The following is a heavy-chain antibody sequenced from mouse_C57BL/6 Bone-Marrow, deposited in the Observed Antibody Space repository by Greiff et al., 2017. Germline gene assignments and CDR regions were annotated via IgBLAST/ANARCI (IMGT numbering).Heavy chain of an antibody. J-gene: IGHJ2*01. Sequence: VKLMESGAELVRPGTSVKVSCKASGYAFTNYLIEWVKQRPGQGLEWIGVINPGSGGTNYNEKFKGKATLTADQSSSTAYMQLSSLTSEDSAVYFCARYYDLDYWGQGTTLTVSS. D-gene: IGHD2-4*01. CDR2: INPGSGGT. V-gene: IGHV1-54*01. CDR3: ARYYDLDY. CDR1: GYAFTNYL.